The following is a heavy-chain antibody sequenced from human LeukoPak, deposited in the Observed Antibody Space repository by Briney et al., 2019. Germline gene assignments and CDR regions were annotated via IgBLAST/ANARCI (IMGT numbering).Heavy chain of an antibody. Sequence: SETLSLTCAVSGCSISSGCYWGWIRQPPGQGLEWIGSIYHSGSTYYNPSLKSRVTISVDTSKNQFSLKLSSVTAADTAVYYCARRYCSSTSCYVSPSHFDYWGQGTLVTVSS. CDR3: ARRYCSSTSCYVSPSHFDY. J-gene: IGHJ4*02. D-gene: IGHD2-2*01. CDR2: IYHSGST. CDR1: GCSISSGCY. V-gene: IGHV4-38-2*01.